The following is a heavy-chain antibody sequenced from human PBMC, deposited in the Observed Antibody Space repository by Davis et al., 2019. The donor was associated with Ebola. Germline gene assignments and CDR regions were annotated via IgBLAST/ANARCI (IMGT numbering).Heavy chain of an antibody. V-gene: IGHV3-21*01. CDR3: ARDNSSNRYYYYMDV. CDR1: GFTFSSYS. CDR2: ISSSSSYT. J-gene: IGHJ6*03. Sequence: GGSLRLSCAASGFTFSSYSMNWVRQAPGKGLEWVSSISSSSSYTYYADSVKGRFTISRDNAKNSLYLQMNSLRAEDTAVYYCARDNSSNRYYYYMDVWGKGTTVTVSS. D-gene: IGHD6-13*01.